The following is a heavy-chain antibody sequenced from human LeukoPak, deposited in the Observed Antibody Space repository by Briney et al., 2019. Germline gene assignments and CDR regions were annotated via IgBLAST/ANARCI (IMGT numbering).Heavy chain of an antibody. CDR1: GFTFSSYG. J-gene: IGHJ3*01. V-gene: IGHV3-30*02. CDR2: IRYDGGNK. Sequence: GGPLRLSCAASGFTFSSYGMHWVRQVPGKGLEWVAFIRYDGGNKYYADSVKGRFTISRDNSKDTLYLQMNSLRAEDTAVYYCAKDRVVSREPAAFDVWGQGTMVTVSS. CDR3: AKDRVVSREPAAFDV. D-gene: IGHD2-15*01.